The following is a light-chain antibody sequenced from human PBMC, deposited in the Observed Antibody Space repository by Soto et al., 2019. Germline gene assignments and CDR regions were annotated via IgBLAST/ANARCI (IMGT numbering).Light chain of an antibody. CDR3: GTWDSSLSAVV. Sequence: QSVLTQLPSLSAAPGQKVTISCSGSTSNIGYNFVSWYQQLPGTAPKLLIYDNDRRPSGIPDRFSASKSGTSATLDITGLQTGDEADYYCGTWDSSLSAVVFGAGTKLTVL. V-gene: IGLV1-51*01. CDR1: TSNIGYNF. CDR2: DND. J-gene: IGLJ2*01.